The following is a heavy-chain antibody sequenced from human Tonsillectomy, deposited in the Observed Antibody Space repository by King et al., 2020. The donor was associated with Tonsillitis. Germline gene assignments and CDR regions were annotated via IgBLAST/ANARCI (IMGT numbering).Heavy chain of an antibody. CDR2: IYYSGST. J-gene: IGHJ4*02. V-gene: IGHV4-39*07. D-gene: IGHD6-19*01. CDR1: GGSISSSSYY. Sequence: QLQESGPGLVKPSETLSLTCTVAGGSISSSSYYWGWIRQPPGKGLEWIGSIYYSGSTYYNPSLKSRVTISVDTSKNQFSLKPNSVTAADTAVYYCARVISHTSGWYPDYWGQGTLVTVSS. CDR3: ARVISHTSGWYPDY.